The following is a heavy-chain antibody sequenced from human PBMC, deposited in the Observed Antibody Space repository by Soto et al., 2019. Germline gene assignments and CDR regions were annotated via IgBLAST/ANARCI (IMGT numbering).Heavy chain of an antibody. CDR2: IYYTGSA. CDR3: ARHLVVAATWGLNWFDP. CDR1: SGSSSSSNYY. D-gene: IGHD2-15*01. Sequence: SETLSLTCTVASGSSSSSNYYWGWIRKPPGKGLEWIGSIYYTGSAYHNPSLKSRVTISVDTSKNQFSLKLSSVTAADTAVYYCARHLVVAATWGLNWFDPWGQGTLVTVSS. V-gene: IGHV4-39*01. J-gene: IGHJ5*02.